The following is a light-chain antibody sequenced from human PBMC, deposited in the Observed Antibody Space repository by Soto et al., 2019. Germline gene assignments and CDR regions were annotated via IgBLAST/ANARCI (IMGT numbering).Light chain of an antibody. Sequence: DIQMNQSPSSLSASVGDRVTITCQASHDIRKYLNWYQQKPGKAPKLLIYDASNSETGVPSRFTGSGSGTDFTVTISSLQPEDIATYYCQQDENFPVTFDQGTRLESK. CDR1: HDIRKY. CDR2: DAS. CDR3: QQDENFPVT. J-gene: IGKJ5*01. V-gene: IGKV1-33*01.